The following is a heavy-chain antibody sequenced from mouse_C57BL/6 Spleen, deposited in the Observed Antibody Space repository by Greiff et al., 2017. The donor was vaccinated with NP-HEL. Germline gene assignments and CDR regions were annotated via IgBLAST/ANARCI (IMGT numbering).Heavy chain of an antibody. CDR3: ARQDAMDY. Sequence: EVQRVESGGGLVKPGGSLKLSCAASGFTFSSYTMSWVRQTPEKRLEWVATISGGGGNTYYPDSVKGRFTISRDNAKNTLYLQMSSLRSEDTALYYCARQDAMDYWGQGTSVTVSS. CDR2: ISGGGGNT. V-gene: IGHV5-9*01. J-gene: IGHJ4*01. CDR1: GFTFSSYT.